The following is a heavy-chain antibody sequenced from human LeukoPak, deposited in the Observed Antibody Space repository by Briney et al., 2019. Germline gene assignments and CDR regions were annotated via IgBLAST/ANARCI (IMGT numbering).Heavy chain of an antibody. J-gene: IGHJ3*02. D-gene: IGHD6-19*01. V-gene: IGHV1-2*02. CDR1: GYTFTGYY. CDR3: ARGMVAGTGNAFDI. Sequence: GASVKVSCKASGYTFTGYYMHWVRQAPGQGLEWMGWINPNSGGTNYAQKFQGRVTMTRDTSISTAYMELSRPRSDDTAVYYCARGMVAGTGNAFDIWGQGTMVTVSS. CDR2: INPNSGGT.